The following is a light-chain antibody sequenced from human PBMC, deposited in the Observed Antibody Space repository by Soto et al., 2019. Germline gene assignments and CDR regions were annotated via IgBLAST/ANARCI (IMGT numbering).Light chain of an antibody. CDR1: SSNIGAGFD. Sequence: QSVLTQPPSVSGAPGQKVTISCTGSSSNIGAGFDVLWYQQLPGTAPKLLIYGNSNRPSGVPDRFSGSKSGTLASLAITGLQAEDEADYYCQSSDSSLSGPRVFGGGTKLTVL. V-gene: IGLV1-40*01. CDR2: GNS. CDR3: QSSDSSLSGPRV. J-gene: IGLJ2*01.